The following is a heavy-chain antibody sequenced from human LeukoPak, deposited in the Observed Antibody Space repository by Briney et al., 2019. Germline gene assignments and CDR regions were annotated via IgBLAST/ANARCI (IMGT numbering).Heavy chain of an antibody. CDR3: ARVRGGDFWSGYYLNDY. V-gene: IGHV3-9*01. Sequence: GGSLRLSCAASGFTFDDYAMHWVRQAPGKGLEWVSGISWNSGSIGYADSVKGRFTISRDNAKNSLYLQMNSLRAEDTAVYYCARVRGGDFWSGYYLNDYWGQGTLVTVSS. CDR1: GFTFDDYA. CDR2: ISWNSGSI. J-gene: IGHJ4*02. D-gene: IGHD3-3*01.